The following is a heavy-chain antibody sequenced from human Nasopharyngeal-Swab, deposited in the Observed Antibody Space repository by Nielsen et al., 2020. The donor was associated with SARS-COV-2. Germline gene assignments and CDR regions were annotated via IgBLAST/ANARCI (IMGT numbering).Heavy chain of an antibody. CDR2: IWNDGSNK. Sequence: GESLKISCAASGFTFSSYGMHWVRQAPGKGLEWVAVIWNDGSNKYYADSVKGRFTISRDNSKNALYLQMNSLRAEDTAVYYCARELAAAGTGGNWGQGTLVTVSS. J-gene: IGHJ4*02. V-gene: IGHV3-33*01. D-gene: IGHD6-13*01. CDR1: GFTFSSYG. CDR3: ARELAAAGTGGN.